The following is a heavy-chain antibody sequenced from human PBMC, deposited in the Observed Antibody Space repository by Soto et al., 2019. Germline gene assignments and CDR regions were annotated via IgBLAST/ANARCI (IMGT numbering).Heavy chain of an antibody. CDR2: INPNSGGT. CDR3: ARGLRGYCSGGSCYIEYFQH. CDR1: GYTFTGYY. Sequence: ASVKVSCKASGYTFTGYYMHWVRQAPGQGLEWMGWINPNSGGTNYAQKFQGWVTMTRDTSISTAYMELSRLRSDDTAVYYCARGLRGYCSGGSCYIEYFQHWGQGTLVTVSS. D-gene: IGHD2-15*01. J-gene: IGHJ1*01. V-gene: IGHV1-2*04.